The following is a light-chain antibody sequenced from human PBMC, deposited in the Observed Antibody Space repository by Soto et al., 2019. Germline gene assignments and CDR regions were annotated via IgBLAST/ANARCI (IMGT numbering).Light chain of an antibody. CDR2: AAS. CDR1: QSITSY. Sequence: DIQMTQSPSSLSASVGDRVTITCRASQSITSYLNWYQQKPGKAPKLLIYAASSLQGGVPSRFRGSGSGTDFTLTISSLRSEDFATYYCQQCYRSSPYTFGQGTKLEIK. J-gene: IGKJ2*01. CDR3: QQCYRSSPYT. V-gene: IGKV1-39*01.